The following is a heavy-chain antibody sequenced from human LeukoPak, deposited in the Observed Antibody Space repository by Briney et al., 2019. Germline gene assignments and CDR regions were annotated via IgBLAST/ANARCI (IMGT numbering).Heavy chain of an antibody. CDR2: IRYDGSNK. D-gene: IGHD6-19*01. V-gene: IGHV3-30*02. Sequence: GGSLRLSCAASGFTFSNFGMHWVRQAPGKGLEWVAFIRYDGSNKYYADSVKGRFTISRDNSRNTLYLQMNSLRAEDTAVYYCARGFSYSSGPKYFDYWGQGTLVTVSS. CDR1: GFTFSNFG. J-gene: IGHJ4*02. CDR3: ARGFSYSSGPKYFDY.